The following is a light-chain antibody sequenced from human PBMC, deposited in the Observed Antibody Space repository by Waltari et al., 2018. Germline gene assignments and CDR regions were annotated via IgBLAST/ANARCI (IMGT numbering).Light chain of an antibody. Sequence: QSALTQPASVSGSPGQSITLSCSGTDSDVGAYAFFSWYHKHPGQAPHLINSEVINWPSGISNRVSASKSGNTASLTISGLQAEDEADYYCSSYTTSSAPGVFGTGTSVTVL. CDR1: DSDVGAYAF. J-gene: IGLJ1*01. CDR3: SSYTTSSAPGV. V-gene: IGLV2-14*01. CDR2: EVI.